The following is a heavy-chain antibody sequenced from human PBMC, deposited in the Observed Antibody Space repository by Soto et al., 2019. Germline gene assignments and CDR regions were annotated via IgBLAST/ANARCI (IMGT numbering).Heavy chain of an antibody. J-gene: IGHJ6*02. Sequence: QVQLQQWGAGLLKPSETLSLTCAVYGGSFSDYYGTCIRQSTGKGLEWIGEINHSGITYDNPSLKSRVSISVETSKHQFSLELRSVTAADTAMYYCERGRLEWLLLGYGVDVWGQGTPVTVSS. CDR3: ERGRLEWLLLGYGVDV. D-gene: IGHD3-3*01. CDR1: GGSFSDYY. V-gene: IGHV4-34*01. CDR2: INHSGIT.